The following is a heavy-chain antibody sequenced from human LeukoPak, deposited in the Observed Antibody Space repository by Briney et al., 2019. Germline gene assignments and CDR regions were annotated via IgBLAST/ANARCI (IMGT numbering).Heavy chain of an antibody. Sequence: GASVKVSCKASGYTFTSYAMHWVRQAPGQRLECMGWINAGNGNTKYSQKFQGRVTITRDTSASTAYMELRSLRSEDTAVYYCARDIVRDSGYDFFYWGQGTLVTVSS. CDR2: INAGNGNT. CDR1: GYTFTSYA. V-gene: IGHV1-3*01. CDR3: ARDIVRDSGYDFFY. D-gene: IGHD5-12*01. J-gene: IGHJ4*02.